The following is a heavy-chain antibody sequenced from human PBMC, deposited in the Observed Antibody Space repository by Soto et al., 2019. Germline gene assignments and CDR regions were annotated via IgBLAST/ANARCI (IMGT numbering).Heavy chain of an antibody. CDR2: IRSKANSYAT. D-gene: IGHD5-12*01. V-gene: IGHV3-73*01. Sequence: GGSLRLSCAASGFTFSGSAMHWVRQASGKGLEWVGRIRSKANSYATAYAASVKGRFTISRDDSKNTAYLQMNSLKTEDTAVYYCTRRGPNDAFDIWGQGTMVTVSS. CDR1: GFTFSGSA. J-gene: IGHJ3*02. CDR3: TRRGPNDAFDI.